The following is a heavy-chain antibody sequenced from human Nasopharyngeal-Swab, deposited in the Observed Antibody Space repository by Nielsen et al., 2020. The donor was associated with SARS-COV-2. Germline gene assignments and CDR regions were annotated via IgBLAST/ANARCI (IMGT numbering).Heavy chain of an antibody. Sequence: GGSLTLSCAASGLTFSSYSMNWVRHAPGKGREWVSYISSSSSTIYYADSVKGRITISRDNAKNSLYLQMNSLRDEDTAVYYCFQTDPAFDIWGQGTMVTVSS. V-gene: IGHV3-48*02. J-gene: IGHJ3*02. CDR2: ISSSSSTI. D-gene: IGHD1-14*01. CDR1: GLTFSSYS. CDR3: FQTDPAFDI.